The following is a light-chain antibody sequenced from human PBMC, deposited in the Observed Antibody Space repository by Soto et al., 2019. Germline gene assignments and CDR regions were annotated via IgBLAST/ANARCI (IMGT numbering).Light chain of an antibody. Sequence: QSVLAQPASVSGSPGQSIAISCTGTSSDVGAYNYVSWYQQHPGKAPKLIVHEVSDRPSGVSDRFSGSKSGNTASLTISGLQAEDEADYYCSSYTGAYTLVFGTGTKVT. V-gene: IGLV2-14*01. J-gene: IGLJ1*01. CDR1: SSDVGAYNY. CDR2: EVS. CDR3: SSYTGAYTLV.